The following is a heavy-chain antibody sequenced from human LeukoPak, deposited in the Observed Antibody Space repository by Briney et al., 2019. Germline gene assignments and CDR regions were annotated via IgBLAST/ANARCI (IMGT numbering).Heavy chain of an antibody. CDR3: ARDLYVGHWFDP. CDR2: ISAYNGNT. CDR1: GYTFTSYG. D-gene: IGHD2-8*01. Sequence: ASVKVSCKASGYTFTSYGISWLRQAPGQGLEWMGWISAYNGNTNYAEKLQGRVTMTTDTSTSTAYMELRSLRSDDTAVYYCARDLYVGHWFDPWGQGTLVTVSS. J-gene: IGHJ5*02. V-gene: IGHV1-18*01.